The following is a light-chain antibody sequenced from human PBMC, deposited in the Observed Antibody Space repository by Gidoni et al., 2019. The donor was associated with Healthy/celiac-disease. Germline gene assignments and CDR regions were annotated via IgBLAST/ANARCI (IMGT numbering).Light chain of an antibody. CDR3: QQRSNWPLT. V-gene: IGKV3-11*01. CDR1: QSVSSY. Sequence: EIVLTQSPATLSLSPGERAPLSCTASQSVSSYLAWYQQKPVQAPRLLIYDASNRATGIPARFSGSGSGTDFTLTISSLEPEDFAVYYCQQRSNWPLTFGGGTKVEIK. CDR2: DAS. J-gene: IGKJ4*01.